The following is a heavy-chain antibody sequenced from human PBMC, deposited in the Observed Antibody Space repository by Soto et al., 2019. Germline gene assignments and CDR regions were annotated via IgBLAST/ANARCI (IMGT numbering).Heavy chain of an antibody. J-gene: IGHJ4*02. CDR2: IIPILGIA. D-gene: IGHD6-6*01. CDR3: ARKGSSSSSRLDY. V-gene: IGHV1-69*02. Sequence: QVQLVQSGAEVKKPGSSVKVSCKASGGTFSSYTISWVRQAPGQGLEWMGRIIPILGIANYAQKFQGRVTITADKSTSTAYMELSSLRSEDTAVYYCARKGSSSSSRLDYWGQGTLVTVSS. CDR1: GGTFSSYT.